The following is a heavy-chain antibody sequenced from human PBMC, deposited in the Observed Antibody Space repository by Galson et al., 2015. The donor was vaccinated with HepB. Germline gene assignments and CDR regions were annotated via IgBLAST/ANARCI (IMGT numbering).Heavy chain of an antibody. CDR1: GFTFSSYA. J-gene: IGHJ5*02. CDR3: AKWSVVDNWFDP. Sequence: SLRLSCAASGFTFSSYAMSWVRQAPGKGLEWVSAISGSGGSTYYADSVKGRFTISRDNSKNTLYLQMNSLRAEDTAVYYCAKWSVVDNWFDPWGQGTLVTVSS. CDR2: ISGSGGST. D-gene: IGHD3-22*01. V-gene: IGHV3-23*01.